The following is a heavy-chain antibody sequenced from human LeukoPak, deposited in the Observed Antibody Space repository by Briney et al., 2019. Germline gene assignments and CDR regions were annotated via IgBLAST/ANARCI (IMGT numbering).Heavy chain of an antibody. J-gene: IGHJ4*02. CDR2: MNPNSGNT. CDR3: ARASSPGRAYYYDSSGYYHFDY. D-gene: IGHD3-22*01. V-gene: IGHV1-8*01. CDR1: GYTFTSYD. Sequence: ASVKVSCKASGYTFTSYDINWVRQATGQGLEWMGWMNPNSGNTGYAQKLQGRVTMTRSTSISTAYMELSSLRSEDTAVYYCARASSPGRAYYYDSSGYYHFDYWGQGTLVTVSS.